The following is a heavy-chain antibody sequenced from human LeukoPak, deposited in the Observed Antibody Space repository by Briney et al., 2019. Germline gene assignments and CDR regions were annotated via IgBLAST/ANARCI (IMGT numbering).Heavy chain of an antibody. D-gene: IGHD3-22*01. V-gene: IGHV3-23*01. J-gene: IGHJ4*02. Sequence: GGSLRLSCAASGFTFSSYAMSWVRQAPGKGLEWVSAISGSGGSTYYADSVKGRFTISRDNSKNTLYLQMNSLRAEDTAVYYCSQPDYDSSGYYVFDYWGQGTLVTVSS. CDR3: SQPDYDSSGYYVFDY. CDR1: GFTFSSYA. CDR2: ISGSGGST.